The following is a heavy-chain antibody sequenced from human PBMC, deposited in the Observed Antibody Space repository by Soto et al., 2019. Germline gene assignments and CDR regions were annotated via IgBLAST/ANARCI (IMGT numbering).Heavy chain of an antibody. Sequence: ASVKVSCKASGDTFTVYYILWVRQAPGQGLEWMGTVNPSGGHTTYAQHFLGRMTMTRDTSTSPLYMELTSLTSEDTAVYYCARGGHVVVVTAALDYWGQGTLVTVSS. CDR1: GDTFTVYY. V-gene: IGHV1-46*01. CDR2: VNPSGGHT. D-gene: IGHD2-21*02. CDR3: ARGGHVVVVTAALDY. J-gene: IGHJ4*02.